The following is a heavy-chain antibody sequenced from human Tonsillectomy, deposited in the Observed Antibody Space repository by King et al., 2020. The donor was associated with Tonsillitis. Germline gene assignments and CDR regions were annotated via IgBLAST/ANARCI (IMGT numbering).Heavy chain of an antibody. V-gene: IGHV2-26*01. CDR2: IFSNDEK. Sequence: VTLTESGPVLVKPTETLTLTCTVSGFSLSNARMGVSWIRQPPGQALEWLAHIFSNDEKSYSTSLKSRLPISKDTSKSQVVLTMTNIDPVDTATYYCARRNYDILTGYYHFDYWGQGTLVTVSS. D-gene: IGHD3-9*01. J-gene: IGHJ4*02. CDR1: GFSLSNARMG. CDR3: ARRNYDILTGYYHFDY.